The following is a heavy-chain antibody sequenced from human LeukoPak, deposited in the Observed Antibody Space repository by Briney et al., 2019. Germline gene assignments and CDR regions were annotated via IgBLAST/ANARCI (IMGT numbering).Heavy chain of an antibody. CDR1: GGFISGTNNY. CDR3: ARLDCSSASCYFYYYYMDV. Sequence: SETLSLTCNVSGGFISGTNNYWGWIRQPPGKGLEWIGHVYEDGKAYSSPSLRSRVTISADTSKNQFSLKLRSVPAADTGVYYCARLDCSSASCYFYYYYMDVWGKGTTVTVSS. V-gene: IGHV4-39*01. J-gene: IGHJ6*03. CDR2: VYEDGKA. D-gene: IGHD2-2*01.